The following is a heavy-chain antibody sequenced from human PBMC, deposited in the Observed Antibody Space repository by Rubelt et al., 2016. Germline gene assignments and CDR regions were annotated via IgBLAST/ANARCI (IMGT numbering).Heavy chain of an antibody. CDR3: ARQNRYYYYGMDV. CDR1: GGSFSGYY. Sequence: QVQLQQWGAGLLNPSETLSLTCAVYGGSFSGYYWSWIRQPPGKGLEWVGGIYYSGTTHYKSSLQSRVTISGETSKNQFSRGLGSLTAADTALYYCARQNRYYYYGMDVWGQGTTVTVSS. CDR2: IYYSGTT. V-gene: IGHV4-34*01. J-gene: IGHJ6*02.